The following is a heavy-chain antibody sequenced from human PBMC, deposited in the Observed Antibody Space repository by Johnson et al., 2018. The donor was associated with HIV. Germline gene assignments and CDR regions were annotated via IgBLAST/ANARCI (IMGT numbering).Heavy chain of an antibody. Sequence: QVQLVESGGGVVQPGRSLRLSCTASGFTFSSYAMHWVRQAPGKGLEWVAVISYDGSNKYYADSVKGRFTISRDNSKNTLYLQMNSLRSEATAVYYCARDLAYSGYEGAFDIWGQGTMVTVSS. D-gene: IGHD5-12*01. CDR3: ARDLAYSGYEGAFDI. J-gene: IGHJ3*02. CDR1: GFTFSSYA. V-gene: IGHV3-30-3*01. CDR2: ISYDGSNK.